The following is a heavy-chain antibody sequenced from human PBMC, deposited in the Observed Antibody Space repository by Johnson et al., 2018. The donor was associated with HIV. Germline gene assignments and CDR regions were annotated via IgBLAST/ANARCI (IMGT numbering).Heavy chain of an antibody. CDR1: GLTFSIYW. CDR2: IKQDGSEK. CDR3: ARDGFGTYYDDAFDF. Sequence: EVQLVESGGGLVQPGGSLRLSYAASGLTFSIYWMSWVRQAPGKGLEWVANIKQDGSEKYYVDSVKGRFTISRDNAKNSLYLKMNRLRAEDTAVYYCARDGFGTYYDDAFDFWGQGTMVTVSS. D-gene: IGHD1-26*01. V-gene: IGHV3-7*05. J-gene: IGHJ3*01.